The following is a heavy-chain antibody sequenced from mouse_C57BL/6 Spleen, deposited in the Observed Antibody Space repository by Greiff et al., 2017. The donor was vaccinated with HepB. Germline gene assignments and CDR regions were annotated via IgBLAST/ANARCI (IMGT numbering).Heavy chain of an antibody. CDR2: ISGGGGNT. CDR3: ARRGGYYSNYEWYFDV. V-gene: IGHV5-9*01. Sequence: EVMLVESGGGLVKPGGSLKLSCAASGFTFSSYTMSWVRQTPEKRLEWVATISGGGGNTYYPDSVKGRFTISRDNAKNTLYLQMSSLRSEDTALYYCARRGGYYSNYEWYFDVWGTGTTVTVSS. J-gene: IGHJ1*03. D-gene: IGHD2-5*01. CDR1: GFTFSSYT.